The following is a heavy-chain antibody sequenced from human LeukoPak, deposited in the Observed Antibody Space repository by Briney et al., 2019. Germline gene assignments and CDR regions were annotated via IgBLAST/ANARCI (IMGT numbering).Heavy chain of an antibody. J-gene: IGHJ4*02. CDR2: IDPGDSDT. Sequence: GESLKISCKGSGYSFTNYWIVWVRQMPGKGLEWMGIIDPGDSDTRYSPSFQGQVTISADKSISTAYLQWSSLKASDTAIYYCARPSVATMAFDYWGQGTLVTVSS. CDR1: GYSFTNYW. CDR3: ARPSVATMAFDY. D-gene: IGHD5-12*01. V-gene: IGHV5-51*01.